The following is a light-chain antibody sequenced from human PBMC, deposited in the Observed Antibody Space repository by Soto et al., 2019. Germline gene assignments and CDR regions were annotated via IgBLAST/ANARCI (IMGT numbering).Light chain of an antibody. CDR1: QTTNTW. CDR3: QQYISYPYT. V-gene: IGKV1-5*01. J-gene: IGKJ2*01. CDR2: DAS. Sequence: DIQMTQFPSTLSASVGDRVTITCRASQTTNTWLAWYQQKPGTAPKLLIYDASSLEGGVPSRFSASGSGTEFTVTISSLQPDELATYYCQQYISYPYTFGQGTKVEIK.